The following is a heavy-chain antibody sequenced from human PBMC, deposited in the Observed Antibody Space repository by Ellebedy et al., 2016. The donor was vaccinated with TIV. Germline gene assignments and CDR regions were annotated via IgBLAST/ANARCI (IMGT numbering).Heavy chain of an antibody. V-gene: IGHV1-18*04. J-gene: IGHJ5*02. Sequence: AASVKVSCKASGDTSTSHGITWVRQAPGQGLEWMGWISADSSDSRYSQKVQDRFTMTTDTPTHTVYMQLRGLTSDDSAVYYCARLLLGASSRGFDPWGQGTLVTVSS. CDR3: ARLLLGASSRGFDP. CDR2: ISADSSDS. CDR1: GDTSTSHG. D-gene: IGHD3-10*01.